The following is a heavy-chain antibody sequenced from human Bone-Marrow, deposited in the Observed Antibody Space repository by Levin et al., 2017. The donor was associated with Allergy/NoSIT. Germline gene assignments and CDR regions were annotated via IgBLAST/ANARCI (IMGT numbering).Heavy chain of an antibody. CDR2: IIPIFGTA. D-gene: IGHD4-17*01. Sequence: GASVKVSCKASGGTFSSYAISWVRQAPGQGLEWMGGIIPIFGTANYAQKFQGRVTITADESTSTAYMELSSLRSEDTAVYYCARELDHWASTTVTTDYDYMDVWGKGTTVTVSS. CDR3: ARELDHWASTTVTTDYDYMDV. CDR1: GGTFSSYA. J-gene: IGHJ6*03. V-gene: IGHV1-69*13.